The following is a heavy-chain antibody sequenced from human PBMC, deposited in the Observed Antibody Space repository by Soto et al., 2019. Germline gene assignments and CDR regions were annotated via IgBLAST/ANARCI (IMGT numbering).Heavy chain of an antibody. CDR1: GFTFSSYA. J-gene: IGHJ4*02. V-gene: IGHV3-23*01. CDR2: ISGSGGST. CDR3: AKGGFELRTVSVYFDY. D-gene: IGHD3-16*01. Sequence: EVQLLESGGGLVQPGGSLRLSCAASGFTFSSYAMSWVRQAPGKGLEWVSAISGSGGSTYYADSVKGRFTISRDNSKNTLYLQMNSLRAEDTAVYYCAKGGFELRTVSVYFDYWGQGTLVTVSS.